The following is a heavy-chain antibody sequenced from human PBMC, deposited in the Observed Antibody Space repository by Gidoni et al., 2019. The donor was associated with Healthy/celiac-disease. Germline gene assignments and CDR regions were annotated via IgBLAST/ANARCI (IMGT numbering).Heavy chain of an antibody. CDR2: INPNSGGT. CDR1: AYTFTGYY. Sequence: QVNLVQSAAEVKQPAASVKVSSKASAYTFTGYYMHLVRQAPGQGLEWMGWINPNSGGTNYAQKLQGRVTMTRDTSISTAYMELSRLRSDDTAVYDCARMRQGDSSSWYVWLYSGMDVWGQGTTVTVSS. CDR3: ARMRQGDSSSWYVWLYSGMDV. D-gene: IGHD6-13*01. V-gene: IGHV1-2*02. J-gene: IGHJ6*02.